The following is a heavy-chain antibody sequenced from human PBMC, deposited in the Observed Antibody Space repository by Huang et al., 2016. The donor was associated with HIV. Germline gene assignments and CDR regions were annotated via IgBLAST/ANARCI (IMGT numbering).Heavy chain of an antibody. Sequence: EVQLVESGGGLVQPGGSLRLSCAASGFTFSSYWMHWVRQVPGQGLVWVSHMKSDGSSTSYADSVKGRFTISRDNAKNTLYLQMNSLRAEDTAVYDCARGSRQGKYYYGSGTAYWGQGTLVTVSS. D-gene: IGHD3-10*01. CDR1: GFTFSSYW. CDR2: MKSDGSST. J-gene: IGHJ4*02. CDR3: ARGSRQGKYYYGSGTAY. V-gene: IGHV3-74*01.